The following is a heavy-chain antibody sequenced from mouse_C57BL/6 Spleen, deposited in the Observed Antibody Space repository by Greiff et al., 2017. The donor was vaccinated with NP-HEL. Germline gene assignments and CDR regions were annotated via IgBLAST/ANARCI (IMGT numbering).Heavy chain of an antibody. CDR1: GYTFTSYW. CDR3: ARRGDYDEEAWFAC. V-gene: IGHV1-55*01. D-gene: IGHD2-4*01. CDR2: IYPGSGST. J-gene: IGHJ3*01. Sequence: VQLQQSGAELVKPGASVKMSCKASGYTFTSYWITWVKQRPGQGLEWIGDIYPGSGSTNYNEKFKSKATLTVDTSSSTAYMQLSSLTSEDSAVDYCARRGDYDEEAWFACGGQGTLVTVSA.